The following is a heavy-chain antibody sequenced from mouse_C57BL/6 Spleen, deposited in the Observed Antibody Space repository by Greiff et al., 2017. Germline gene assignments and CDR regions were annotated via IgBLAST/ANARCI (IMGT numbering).Heavy chain of an antibody. Sequence: EVPLVESGGGLVKPGGSLKLSCAASGFTFSSYAMSWVRQTPEKRLEWVATISDGGSYTYYPDNVKGRFTIYRENAKNNLYLQMSHLKSEDTAMYDCARDRPMGCWGQGPSVTVSS. CDR3: ARDRPMGC. CDR2: ISDGGSYT. V-gene: IGHV5-4*01. CDR1: GFTFSSYA. J-gene: IGHJ4*01.